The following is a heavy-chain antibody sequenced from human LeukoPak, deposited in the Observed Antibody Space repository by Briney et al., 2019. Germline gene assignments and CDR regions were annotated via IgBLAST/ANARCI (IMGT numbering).Heavy chain of an antibody. V-gene: IGHV1-8*03. CDR1: GYSFSKYD. D-gene: IGHD5/OR15-5a*01. CDR2: VNPRGNT. Sequence: GASVKVSCKASGYSFSKYDINWVRQTTGQGLEWMGWVNPRGNTAYAQKFQGRVTFTRTASITTAYMELNSLTSDDTGVYYCARGDSVRDYYYMDVWGKGTTVTVSS. CDR3: ARGDSVRDYYYMDV. J-gene: IGHJ6*03.